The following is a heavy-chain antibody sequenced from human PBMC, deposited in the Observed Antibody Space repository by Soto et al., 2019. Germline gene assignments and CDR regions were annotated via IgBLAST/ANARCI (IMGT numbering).Heavy chain of an antibody. Sequence: GVLRLSCAASGFTFSSYSMSWVRQAPGKGLEWVSGFRTSGDGGTTYYADSVKGRFTISRDNSKNMLFLQMNSLRAEDTAIYYCAKNVHSRPGSQYSDYWGQGSLVTVSS. CDR3: AKNVHSRPGSQYSDY. CDR2: FRTSGDGGTT. J-gene: IGHJ4*02. V-gene: IGHV3-23*01. D-gene: IGHD3-10*01. CDR1: GFTFSSYS.